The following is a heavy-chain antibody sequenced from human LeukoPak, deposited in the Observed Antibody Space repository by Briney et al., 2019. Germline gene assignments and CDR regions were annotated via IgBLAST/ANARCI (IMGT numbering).Heavy chain of an antibody. CDR2: LSSNGGST. CDR1: GFTFSSYA. CDR3: LKDLRDIAVAATPDY. Sequence: GGSLRLSCSASGFTFSSYAMHWVRQAPGKGLEYVSALSSNGGSTYYADSVKGRFTISRDNSKNTLYLQMSSLRPEDTAVYYCLKDLRDIAVAATPDYWGQGTLVTVSS. J-gene: IGHJ4*02. V-gene: IGHV3-64D*06. D-gene: IGHD6-13*01.